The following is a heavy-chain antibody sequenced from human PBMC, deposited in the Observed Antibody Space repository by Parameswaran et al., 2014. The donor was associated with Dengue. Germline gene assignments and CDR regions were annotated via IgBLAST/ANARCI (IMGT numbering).Heavy chain of an antibody. CDR2: INPNSGGT. D-gene: IGHD3-22*01. J-gene: IGHJ6*04. V-gene: IGHV1-2*02. CDR3: ARDYTYYYDSSGYYSFGV. Sequence: VRQAPGQGLEWMGWINPNSGGTNYAQKFQGRVTMTRDTSISTAYMELSRLRSDDTAVYYCARDYTYYYDSSGYYSFGVWGKGTTVTVSS.